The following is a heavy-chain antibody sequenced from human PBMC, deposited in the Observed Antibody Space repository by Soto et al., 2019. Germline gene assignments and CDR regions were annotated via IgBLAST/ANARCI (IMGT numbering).Heavy chain of an antibody. J-gene: IGHJ5*02. V-gene: IGHV1-46*01. Sequence: ASVKVSCKASGYILSSYYMHWVRQAPGQGLEWMGIINPSGGTTTYAQKFQGRVTMTRDTSTSTVYMELSSLRSDDTAMYYCARSYCGGECPNNWFDTWGQGTLVTVSS. CDR1: GYILSSYY. CDR3: ARSYCGGECPNNWFDT. CDR2: INPSGGTT. D-gene: IGHD2-21*01.